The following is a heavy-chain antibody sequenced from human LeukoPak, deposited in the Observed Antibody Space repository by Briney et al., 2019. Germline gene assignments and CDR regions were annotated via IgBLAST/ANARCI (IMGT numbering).Heavy chain of an antibody. J-gene: IGHJ4*02. Sequence: ASVKVSCKASRYTLTRYYMHWVRQAPRQGLEWMGIISPNNGSTSYVQKFHGTVTMTRDKSTSTVYMELSSLRSEDTAVYYCARAASAGSLGGVDGYWGQGTLVTVSS. D-gene: IGHD6-19*01. CDR3: ARAASAGSLGGVDGY. CDR1: RYTLTRYY. CDR2: ISPNNGST. V-gene: IGHV1-46*01.